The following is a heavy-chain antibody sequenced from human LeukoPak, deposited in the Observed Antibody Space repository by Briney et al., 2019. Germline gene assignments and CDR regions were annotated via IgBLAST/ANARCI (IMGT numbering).Heavy chain of an antibody. V-gene: IGHV4-34*01. CDR3: ARGSSSEMEIDY. D-gene: IGHD3-22*01. CDR2: INHSGST. Sequence: SETLSLTCAVYGGSFSGYYWSWIRQPPGKGLEWIGEINHSGSTNYNPSLKSRVTISVDTSKNQFSLKLSSVTAADTAVYYCARGSSSEMEIDYWGQGTLVTVSS. J-gene: IGHJ4*02. CDR1: GGSFSGYY.